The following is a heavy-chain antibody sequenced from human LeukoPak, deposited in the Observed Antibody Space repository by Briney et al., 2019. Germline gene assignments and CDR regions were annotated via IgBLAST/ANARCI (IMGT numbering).Heavy chain of an antibody. D-gene: IGHD2-2*01. CDR1: GLTVSSTY. J-gene: IGHJ4*02. Sequence: PGGSLRLSCTSSGLTVSSTYISWVRQAPGKGLEWVSVIYSGGSTDYADSVKDRFTISRDNSKNTLYLQMNSLRAEDTAVYYCAKYLPNQLLKDWGQGTLVTVSS. CDR2: IYSGGST. V-gene: IGHV3-53*01. CDR3: AKYLPNQLLKD.